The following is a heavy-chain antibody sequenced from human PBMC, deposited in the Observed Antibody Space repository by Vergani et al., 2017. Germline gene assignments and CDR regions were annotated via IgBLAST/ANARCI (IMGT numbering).Heavy chain of an antibody. CDR2: ILYSGST. J-gene: IGHJ5*02. CDR3: ARHSTVEWLVKLGWIDP. V-gene: IGHV4-39*01. D-gene: IGHD6-19*01. CDR1: GSPIRSSNYY. Sequence: QLPLQEFGPGLVKPSATPSLTCSVPGSPIRSSNYYLGWLRQPPGKGLEWIASILYSGSTYYNPSLKSRVTISVDTSKNQFSLKLSSVTAADTAVYFCARHSTVEWLVKLGWIDPWGQGILVTVSS.